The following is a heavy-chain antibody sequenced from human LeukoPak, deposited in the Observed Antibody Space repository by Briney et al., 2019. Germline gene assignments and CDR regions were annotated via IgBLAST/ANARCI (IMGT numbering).Heavy chain of an antibody. D-gene: IGHD1-26*01. CDR2: TRNKANSYTT. CDR1: GFTFSDHY. J-gene: IGHJ3*02. V-gene: IGHV3-72*01. CDR3: VRELLRDDAFDI. Sequence: GGSLRLSCAAPGFTFSDHYMDWVRQAPGKGLEWVGRTRNKANSYTTEYAASVKGRFTISRDDSKNSLYLQMNSLKTEDTAVYYCVRELLRDDAFDIWGQGTMVTVSS.